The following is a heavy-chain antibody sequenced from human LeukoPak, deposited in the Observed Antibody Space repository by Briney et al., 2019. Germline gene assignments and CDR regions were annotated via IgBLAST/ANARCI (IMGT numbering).Heavy chain of an antibody. J-gene: IGHJ3*02. CDR2: IYYSGST. Sequence: SETLSLTYTVSGGSISSYYWSWIRQPPGKGLEWIGYIYYSGSTNYNPSLKSRVTISVDTSKNQFSLKLSSVTAADTAVYYCARGWGRGSSTSLDAFDIWGQGTMVTVSS. V-gene: IGHV4-59*01. CDR1: GGSISSYY. D-gene: IGHD2-2*01. CDR3: ARGWGRGSSTSLDAFDI.